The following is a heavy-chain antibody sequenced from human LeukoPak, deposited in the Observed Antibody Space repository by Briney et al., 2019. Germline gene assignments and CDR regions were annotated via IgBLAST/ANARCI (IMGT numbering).Heavy chain of an antibody. V-gene: IGHV3-33*01. CDR2: IWYDGSIK. Sequence: RRSLRLSCAASGFTFSTYGMHWVRQAPGKGLEWVAVIWYDGSIKYYADSVKGRFTISRDNSKNTLYLQMNSLRAEDTAVYYCARAVGPFDIWGQGTIVIVSS. CDR1: GFTFSTYG. J-gene: IGHJ3*02. CDR3: ARAVGPFDI.